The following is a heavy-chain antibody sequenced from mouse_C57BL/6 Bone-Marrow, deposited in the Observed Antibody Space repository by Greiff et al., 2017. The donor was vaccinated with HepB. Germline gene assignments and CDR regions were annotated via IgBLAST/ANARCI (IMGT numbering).Heavy chain of an antibody. D-gene: IGHD1-1*01. CDR1: GYTFTGYW. CDR3: ARCFYYYGSSYRYFDV. Sequence: QVQLQQSGAELMKPGASVKLSCKATGYTFTGYWIEWVKQRPGHGLEWIGEILPGSGSTNYNEKFKGKATFTADTSSNTAYMQLSSLTTEDSAIYYCARCFYYYGSSYRYFDVWGTGTTVTVSS. V-gene: IGHV1-9*01. CDR2: ILPGSGST. J-gene: IGHJ1*03.